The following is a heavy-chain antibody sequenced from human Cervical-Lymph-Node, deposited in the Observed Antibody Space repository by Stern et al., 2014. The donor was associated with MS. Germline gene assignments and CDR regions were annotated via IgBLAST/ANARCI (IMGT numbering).Heavy chain of an antibody. CDR2: INSSGTT. CDR1: GDSIRTYF. V-gene: IGHV4-59*08. Sequence: QVQLQESGPGLLKPSETLSLTCTVSGDSIRTYFLTWIRQSPGKTLEWIGIINSSGTTDNTPSPKSGVTMSLDAATKHFSLKLSSVTAADTAVYFCARKADWGDYFDYWGQGTLVTVSS. J-gene: IGHJ4*02. CDR3: ARKADWGDYFDY. D-gene: IGHD7-27*01.